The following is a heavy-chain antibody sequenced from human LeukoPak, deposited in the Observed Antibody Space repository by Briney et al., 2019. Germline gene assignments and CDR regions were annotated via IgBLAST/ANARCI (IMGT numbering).Heavy chain of an antibody. J-gene: IGHJ4*02. Sequence: GGSLRLSCEGSAFIFSGHWMNWVRQTPGKGLEWVASIKEDGSERQYVDSVKGRFSISRDNTKGSLFLQMNSLRAEDTAVYYCARGSTYYESRGQVPFDYWGQGTLVTVSS. CDR2: IKEDGSER. V-gene: IGHV3-7*01. CDR3: ARGSTYYESRGQVPFDY. D-gene: IGHD3-22*01. CDR1: AFIFSGHW.